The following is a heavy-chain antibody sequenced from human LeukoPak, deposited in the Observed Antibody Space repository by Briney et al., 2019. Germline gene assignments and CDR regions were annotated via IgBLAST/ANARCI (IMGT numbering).Heavy chain of an antibody. CDR3: ARDQWLVEGAFGI. CDR2: IYYSRST. Sequence: SETLSLTCTVSGGSISSGDYYWSWIRQPPGKGLEWIGYIYYSRSTYYNPSLKSRVTISVDTSKNQFSLKLSSVTAADTAVYYCARDQWLVEGAFGIWGQGTMVTVSS. D-gene: IGHD6-19*01. CDR1: GGSISSGDYY. J-gene: IGHJ3*02. V-gene: IGHV4-30-4*08.